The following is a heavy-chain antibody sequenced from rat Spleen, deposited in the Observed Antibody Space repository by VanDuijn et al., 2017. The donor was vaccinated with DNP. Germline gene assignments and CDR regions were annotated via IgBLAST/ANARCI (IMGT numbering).Heavy chain of an antibody. CDR3: ARWPGYNPPYAMDA. Sequence: EVQLQESGPGLVKPSQSLSLTCSVTGYSITSAYRWNWIRKFPGNKMEWIGHIRYSGSTSYNPSLKSRISITRDTSKNQLFLQVNSVTTEDTATYHCARWPGYNPPYAMDAWGQGTSVTVSS. D-gene: IGHD1-4*01. CDR1: GYSITSAY. V-gene: IGHV3-1*01. J-gene: IGHJ4*01. CDR2: IRYSGST.